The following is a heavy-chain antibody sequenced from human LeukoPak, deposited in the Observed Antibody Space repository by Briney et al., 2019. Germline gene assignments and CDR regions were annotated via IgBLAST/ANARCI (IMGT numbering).Heavy chain of an antibody. Sequence: GGSLRLSCAASGFTFSSYEMNWVRQAPGKGLEWVSYISSSGSTIYYADSVKGRFTISRDNAKNSLYLQMNSLRAEDTAVYYCARYYGDSYYYYYYMDVRGKGTTVTISS. CDR2: ISSSGSTI. V-gene: IGHV3-48*03. CDR3: ARYYGDSYYYYYYMDV. CDR1: GFTFSSYE. J-gene: IGHJ6*03. D-gene: IGHD4-17*01.